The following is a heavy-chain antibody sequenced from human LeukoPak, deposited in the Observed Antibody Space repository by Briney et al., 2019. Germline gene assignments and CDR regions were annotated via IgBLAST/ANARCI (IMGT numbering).Heavy chain of an antibody. CDR3: ARDSSSWYYFDY. V-gene: IGHV3-30-3*01. CDR1: GFTFSSYA. Sequence: GGSLRLSCAASGFTFSSYAMHWVRQAPGKGLEWVAVISYDGSNKYYTDSVKGRFTISRDNSKNTLYLQMNSLRAEDTAVYYCARDSSSWYYFDYWGQGTLVTVSS. J-gene: IGHJ4*02. D-gene: IGHD6-13*01. CDR2: ISYDGSNK.